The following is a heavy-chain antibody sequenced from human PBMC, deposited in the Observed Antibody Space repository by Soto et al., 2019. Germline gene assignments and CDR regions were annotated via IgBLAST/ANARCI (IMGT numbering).Heavy chain of an antibody. D-gene: IGHD2-2*01. V-gene: IGHV4-30-4*01. CDR2: IYFTGNT. Sequence: QVQLQESGPGLVKPSQTLSLTCAVSGASISSDTFYWSWIRQPPGKGLEWIGFIYFTGNTEYNPSMKSRVSISVDTSKNQLSLKVTSVTGADTAVYYCARGDCVLVPEATPPIYFYNGMDVWGQGTTVTVSS. CDR1: GASISSDTFY. CDR3: ARGDCVLVPEATPPIYFYNGMDV. J-gene: IGHJ6*02.